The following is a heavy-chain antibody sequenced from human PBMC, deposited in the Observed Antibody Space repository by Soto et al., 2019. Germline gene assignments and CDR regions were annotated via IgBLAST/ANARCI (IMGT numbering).Heavy chain of an antibody. CDR2: PSSDGFGT. CDR1: GFTLSAYW. V-gene: IGHV3-74*03. J-gene: IGHJ4*02. Sequence: EVHLVESGGDLVQPGGSLRLSCAASGFTLSAYWMHWVRQAPGRGLEWVSRPSSDGFGTAYADSVKGRFHISRDNARNTLFLQMNGLRAEDTAVYYCARDLGGPDYWGRGTLVTVSS. D-gene: IGHD3-16*01. CDR3: ARDLGGPDY.